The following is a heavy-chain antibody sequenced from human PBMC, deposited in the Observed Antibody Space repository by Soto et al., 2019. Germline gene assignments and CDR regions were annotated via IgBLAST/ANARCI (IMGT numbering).Heavy chain of an antibody. Sequence: GGSLRLSCAASGFTFSSFGMHWVRQAPGKGLEWVAVILFDGSNKYYADSVKGRFTISRDNSENTLYLQMNSLRAEDTAVYYCAKGLYSSSTYPFDYWGQGTQVTVSS. J-gene: IGHJ4*02. V-gene: IGHV3-30*18. D-gene: IGHD6-13*01. CDR1: GFTFSSFG. CDR3: AKGLYSSSTYPFDY. CDR2: ILFDGSNK.